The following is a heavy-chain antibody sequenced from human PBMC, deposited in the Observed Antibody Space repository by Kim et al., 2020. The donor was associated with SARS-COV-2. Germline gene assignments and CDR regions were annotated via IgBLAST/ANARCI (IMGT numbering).Heavy chain of an antibody. CDR1: GGSFSGYY. J-gene: IGHJ6*03. V-gene: IGHV4-34*01. Sequence: SETLSLTCAVYGGSFSGYYWSWIRQPPGKGLEWIGEINHSGSTNYNPSLKSRVTISVDTSKNQFSLKLSSVTAADTAVYYCARGRSGIAAAAPDYYYMDVWGKGTTVTVSS. CDR2: INHSGST. CDR3: ARGRSGIAAAAPDYYYMDV. D-gene: IGHD6-13*01.